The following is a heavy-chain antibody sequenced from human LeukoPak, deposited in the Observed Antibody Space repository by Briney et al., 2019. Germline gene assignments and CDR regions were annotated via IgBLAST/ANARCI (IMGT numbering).Heavy chain of an antibody. CDR1: GGSISSGDYY. Sequence: SETLSLTCTVSGGSISSGDYYWSWIRQPPGKGLEWIGYIYYSGSTYYNPSLKSRVTISVDTSKNQFPLKLSSVTAAGTAVYYCARGYYGSGSPPGDYWGQGTLVTVSS. CDR3: ARGYYGSGSPPGDY. D-gene: IGHD3-10*01. J-gene: IGHJ4*02. V-gene: IGHV4-30-4*01. CDR2: IYYSGST.